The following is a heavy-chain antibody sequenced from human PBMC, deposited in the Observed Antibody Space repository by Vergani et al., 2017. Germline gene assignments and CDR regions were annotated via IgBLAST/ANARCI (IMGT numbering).Heavy chain of an antibody. CDR3: ASSLYCSSTSCPFDY. D-gene: IGHD2-2*01. J-gene: IGHJ4*02. Sequence: QVQLVQFGAEVKKPGSSVKVSCKASGGNFSSYAISWVRQAPGQGLEWMGGIIPIFGTANYAQKFQGRVTITADESTSTAYMELSSLRSEDTAVYYCASSLYCSSTSCPFDYWGQATLVTVSS. V-gene: IGHV1-69*01. CDR2: IIPIFGTA. CDR1: GGNFSSYA.